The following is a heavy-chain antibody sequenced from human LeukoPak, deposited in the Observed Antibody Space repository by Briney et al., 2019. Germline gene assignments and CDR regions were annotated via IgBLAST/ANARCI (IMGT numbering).Heavy chain of an antibody. Sequence: SETLSLTCTVSGGSISNYYWGWIRQAPGKGLEWIGSIYYSGNTYYNSSLKSRVTMSLDTSKNQFSLKLSSVTAADTAVYYCARVGSSWPDAFDIWGQGTMVTVSS. V-gene: IGHV4-39*07. D-gene: IGHD6-13*01. CDR3: ARVGSSWPDAFDI. CDR1: GGSISNYY. CDR2: IYYSGNT. J-gene: IGHJ3*02.